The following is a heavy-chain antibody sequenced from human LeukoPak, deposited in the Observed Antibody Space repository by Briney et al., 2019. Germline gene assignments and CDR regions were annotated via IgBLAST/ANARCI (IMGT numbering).Heavy chain of an antibody. Sequence: PGGSLRLSCAASGFTFSSYAMHWVRQAPGKGLEWVAVMSYDGSNKYYADSVKGRFTISRDNSKNTLYLQMNSLRAEDTAVYYCARVIAAASNWFDPWGQGTLVTVSS. D-gene: IGHD6-13*01. CDR2: MSYDGSNK. CDR3: ARVIAAASNWFDP. V-gene: IGHV3-30*04. CDR1: GFTFSSYA. J-gene: IGHJ5*02.